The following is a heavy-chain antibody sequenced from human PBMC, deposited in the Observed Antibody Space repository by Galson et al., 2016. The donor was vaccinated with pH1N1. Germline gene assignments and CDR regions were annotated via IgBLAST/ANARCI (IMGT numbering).Heavy chain of an antibody. Sequence: LSLTCTVSGASISSYYWSWIRQSAEKGLEWIGHSYTSGSTTNYNPSLKSRVTMSVDTSKNQFSLKLTSVTAADTAVYYCARLASNYYYYMDIWGKGTTVTVSS. V-gene: IGHV4-4*07. CDR2: SYTSGST. CDR1: GASISSYY. CDR3: ARLASNYYYYMDI. J-gene: IGHJ6*03. D-gene: IGHD4-11*01.